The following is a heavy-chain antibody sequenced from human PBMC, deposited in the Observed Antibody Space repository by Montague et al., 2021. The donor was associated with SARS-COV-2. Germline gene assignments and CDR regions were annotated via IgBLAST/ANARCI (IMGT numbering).Heavy chain of an antibody. CDR1: GDSVSSNNVA. V-gene: IGHV6-1*01. CDR3: ARAITIVRGGIIRKYYYFGMDV. CDR2: TNYRSKWHY. J-gene: IGHJ6*02. D-gene: IGHD3-10*01. Sequence: CAISGDSVSSNNVAWNWIRQSPSRGLEWLGRTNYRSKWHYDYAVSVKSRILIIPNTSENQSSLQLNSVTPEDTAVYYCARAITIVRGGIIRKYYYFGMDVWGQGTTVTVSS.